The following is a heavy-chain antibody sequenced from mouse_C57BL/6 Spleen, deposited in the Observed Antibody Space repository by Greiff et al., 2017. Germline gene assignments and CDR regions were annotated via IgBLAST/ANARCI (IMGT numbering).Heavy chain of an antibody. CDR2: ISDGGSYT. D-gene: IGHD1-1*01. CDR1: GFTFSSYA. CDR3: ARDYYGSSYYAMDY. V-gene: IGHV5-4*01. Sequence: EVQGVESGGGLVKPGGSLKLSCAASGFTFSSYAMSWVRQTPEKRLEWVATISDGGSYTYYPDNVKGRFTISRDNAKNNRYLQMSHLKSEDTAMYYCARDYYGSSYYAMDYWGQGTSVTVAS. J-gene: IGHJ4*01.